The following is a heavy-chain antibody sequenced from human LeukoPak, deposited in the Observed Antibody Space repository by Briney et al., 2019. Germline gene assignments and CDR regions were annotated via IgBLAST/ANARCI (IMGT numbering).Heavy chain of an antibody. CDR2: INPNSGGT. D-gene: IGHD3-9*01. CDR3: ARMSDILTGHYPQWFDP. CDR1: GYTFTGYY. V-gene: IGHV1-2*02. J-gene: IGHJ5*02. Sequence: ASVKVSCKASGYTFTGYYMYWVRQAPGQGLEWMGWINPNSGGTSYAQKFQGRVTMTRDTSVSTAYMELSRLRSDDTAVYYCARMSDILTGHYPQWFDPWGQGTLVTVSS.